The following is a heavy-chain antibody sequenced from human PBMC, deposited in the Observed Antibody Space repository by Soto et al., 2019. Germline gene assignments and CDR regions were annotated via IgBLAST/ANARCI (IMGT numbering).Heavy chain of an antibody. V-gene: IGHV3-64*01. Sequence: EVQLVESGGGLVQPGGSLRLSCAASGFTFSSYAMHWVRQAPGKGLEYVSAISSNGGSTYYANSVKGRFTISRDNSKNTLYLQMGSLRAEDMAVYYCARGKWWELPPFDYWGQGTLVTVSS. CDR1: GFTFSSYA. CDR2: ISSNGGST. D-gene: IGHD1-26*01. J-gene: IGHJ4*02. CDR3: ARGKWWELPPFDY.